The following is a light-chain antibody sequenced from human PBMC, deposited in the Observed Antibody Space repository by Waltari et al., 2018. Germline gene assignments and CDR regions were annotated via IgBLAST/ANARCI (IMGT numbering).Light chain of an antibody. CDR3: CSYAGSSTHYV. CDR1: SSDVGGYNY. V-gene: IGLV2-23*02. Sequence: QSALTQPASVSGSPGQSLPISCTGTSSDVGGYNYVSWYQQHPGNAPKLMIYDLSKRPSVVSNLFAGSKSGSTASLTISGLQAEDEADYCCCSYAGSSTHYVCGTGTKVTVL. J-gene: IGLJ1*01. CDR2: DLS.